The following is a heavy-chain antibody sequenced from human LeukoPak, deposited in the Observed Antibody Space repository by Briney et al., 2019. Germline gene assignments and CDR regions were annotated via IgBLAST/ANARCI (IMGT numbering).Heavy chain of an antibody. CDR2: IRYDGSNK. J-gene: IGHJ4*02. CDR1: GFTFSSYG. V-gene: IGHV3-30*02. CDR3: AKDPSFRPGYFDY. Sequence: GGSLRLSCAASGFTFSSYGMYWVRQAPGKGLEWAAFIRYDGSNKYYADSVKGRFTISRDNSKNTLYLQMNSLRAEDTAVYYCAKDPSFRPGYFDYWGQGTLVTVSS.